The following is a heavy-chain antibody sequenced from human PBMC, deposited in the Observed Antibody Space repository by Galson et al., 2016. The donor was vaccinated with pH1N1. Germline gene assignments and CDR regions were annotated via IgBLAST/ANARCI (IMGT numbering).Heavy chain of an antibody. J-gene: IGHJ4*02. D-gene: IGHD4-17*01. CDR2: IRTDGINK. V-gene: IGHV3-30*02. CDR1: GFTFSDYY. Sequence: SLRLSCAASGFTFSDYYMSWVRQAPGKGLEWVAFIRTDGINKNYADSVKGRFTISRDNSRNTLFLQMNGLRAEDTAVYYCAKDLLIQGMTPVINPDDYWGQGTLVTVSS. CDR3: AKDLLIQGMTPVINPDDY.